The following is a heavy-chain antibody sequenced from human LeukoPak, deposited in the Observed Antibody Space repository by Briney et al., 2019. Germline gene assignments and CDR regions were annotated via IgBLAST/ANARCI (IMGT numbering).Heavy chain of an antibody. V-gene: IGHV1-2*06. CDR3: ARGYSSSWYDY. CDR1: GYTFTGYY. J-gene: IGHJ4*02. D-gene: IGHD6-13*01. CDR2: INPNSGGT. Sequence: GASVEVSCKATGYTFTGYYMHWVRQAPGQGLEWMGRINPNSGGTNYAQKFQGRVTMTRDTSISTAYMELRRLRSDDTAVYYCARGYSSSWYDYWGQGTLVTVSS.